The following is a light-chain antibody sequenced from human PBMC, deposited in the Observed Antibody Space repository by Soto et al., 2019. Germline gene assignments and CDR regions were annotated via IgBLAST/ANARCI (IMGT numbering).Light chain of an antibody. CDR1: QSVSNN. CDR2: GAS. Sequence: EIVMTQSPATLSVSPGETATLSCGASQSVSNNLAWYQQKPGQAPRLIIYGASTRATGIPARFSGSGSGTEFTLTISSLQSEDFAVYYCQQYNSWPPMYTFGQGTKLEIK. V-gene: IGKV3-15*01. J-gene: IGKJ2*01. CDR3: QQYNSWPPMYT.